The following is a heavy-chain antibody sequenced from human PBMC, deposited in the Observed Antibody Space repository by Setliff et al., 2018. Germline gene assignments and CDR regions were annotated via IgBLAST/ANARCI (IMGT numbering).Heavy chain of an antibody. CDR2: INTNTGNP. CDR1: GYTFTTYA. J-gene: IGHJ6*03. Sequence: ASVKVSCKTSGYTFTTYAISWMRQAPGQGLEYMGWINTNTGNPSYAQGFTGRFVFSLDTSVSTAYLQISSLKAEDTAVYYCARGDFYYYFYMDVWGKGTTVTVSS. CDR3: ARGDFYYYFYMDV. V-gene: IGHV7-4-1*02.